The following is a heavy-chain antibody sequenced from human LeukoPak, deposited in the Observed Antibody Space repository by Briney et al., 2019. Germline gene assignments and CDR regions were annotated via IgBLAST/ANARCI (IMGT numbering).Heavy chain of an antibody. D-gene: IGHD3-10*01. J-gene: IGHJ5*02. CDR1: GYTFTSYG. Sequence: RASVKVSCKASGYTFTSYGISWVRQAPGQGLEWMGWISAYNGNTNYAQKLQGRVTMTTDTSTSTAYMELRSLRSDDTAVYYCARVEWGCYGSGVNWFDPWGQGTLVTVSS. CDR2: ISAYNGNT. CDR3: ARVEWGCYGSGVNWFDP. V-gene: IGHV1-18*01.